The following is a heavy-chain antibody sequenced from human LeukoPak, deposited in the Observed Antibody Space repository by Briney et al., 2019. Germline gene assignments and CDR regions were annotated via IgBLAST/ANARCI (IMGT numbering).Heavy chain of an antibody. CDR3: ARAQYSDYVLHNWFDS. CDR2: INPNSGGT. D-gene: IGHD5-12*01. J-gene: IGHJ5*01. V-gene: IGHV1-2*02. CDR1: GYTFTSYY. Sequence: ASVKVSCKASGYTFTSYYIHWVRQAPGQGLEWMGWINPNSGGTNYAQKFQGRVTMTRDTSISTSYMELSRLRSDDTALYYCARAQYSDYVLHNWFDSWGQGTLVTVSS.